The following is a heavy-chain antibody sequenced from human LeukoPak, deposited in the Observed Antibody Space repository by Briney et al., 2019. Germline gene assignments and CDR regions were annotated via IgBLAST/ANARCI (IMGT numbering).Heavy chain of an antibody. V-gene: IGHV4-59*01. J-gene: IGHJ6*02. CDR3: ARTSRHYYGSGKNLTPWPAGLDV. Sequence: SETLSLTCTLSGGSFCDYYLTWIRQPPGKGLKWIGYSRIANYNPSLKSRVTISTDTSKSHFSLTLNNVTAADTAVYYCARTSRHYYGSGKNLTPWPAGLDVWGPGTTVTVS. CDR2: SRIA. D-gene: IGHD3-10*01. CDR1: GGSFCDYY.